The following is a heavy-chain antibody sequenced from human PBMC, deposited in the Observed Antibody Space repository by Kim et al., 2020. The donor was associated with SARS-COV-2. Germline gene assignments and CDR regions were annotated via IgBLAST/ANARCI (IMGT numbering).Heavy chain of an antibody. CDR2: ISDSGGST. V-gene: IGHV3-23*01. CDR3: AKDRGVPF. CDR1: GFTFSNFG. Sequence: GGSLRLSCAASGFTFSNFGMSWVRQAPGKGLEWVSGISDSGGSTYYADSVKGRFTISRDNSKNTLCLQMSSLRAEDTAVYYCAKDRGVPFWGQGTLVTVSS. J-gene: IGHJ4*02.